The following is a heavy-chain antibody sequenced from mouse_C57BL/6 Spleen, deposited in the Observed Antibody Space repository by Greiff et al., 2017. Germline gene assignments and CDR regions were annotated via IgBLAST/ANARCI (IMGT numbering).Heavy chain of an antibody. CDR2: INPNNGGT. Sequence: VQLQQSGPELVKPGASVKIPCKASGYTFTDYNMDWVKQSHGKSLEWIGDINPNNGGTIYNQKFKVTATLPVDKSSSTAYMELRSLTSEDTAVYYCARRDYYGSSQMDDWGQGTSVTVSS. CDR1: GYTFTDYN. D-gene: IGHD1-1*01. CDR3: ARRDYYGSSQMDD. J-gene: IGHJ4*01. V-gene: IGHV1-18*01.